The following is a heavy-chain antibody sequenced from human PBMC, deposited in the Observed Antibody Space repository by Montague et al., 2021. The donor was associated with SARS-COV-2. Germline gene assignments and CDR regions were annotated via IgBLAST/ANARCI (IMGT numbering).Heavy chain of an antibody. J-gene: IGHJ4*02. V-gene: IGHV4-34*01. CDR3: ARGRQHFNMIVVVMTGGEYYFDY. D-gene: IGHD3-22*01. Sequence: SETLSLTCAVCGGSFSDYFWTWIRQPPGKGLEWIGEINHRGTPNYNPSLKSRVSISVDTSKNQFSLYLGSVTAADTAVYYCARGRQHFNMIVVVMTGGEYYFDYWGQGTLVTVSS. CDR1: GGSFSDYF. CDR2: INHRGTP.